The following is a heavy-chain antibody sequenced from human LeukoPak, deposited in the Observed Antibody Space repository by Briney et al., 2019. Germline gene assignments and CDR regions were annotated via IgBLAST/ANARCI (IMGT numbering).Heavy chain of an antibody. V-gene: IGHV3-7*05. CDR2: IRQDGSEK. Sequence: GGSLRLSCAASGFTFSTYWMTWVRQAPGKGLEWVANIRQDGSEKEYVDSVKGRFTISRDNAENSLALQMNSLRGEDTAVYYCARAAYSHEGLDVWGQGTTVTVFS. CDR1: GFTFSTYW. D-gene: IGHD5-18*01. CDR3: ARAAYSHEGLDV. J-gene: IGHJ6*02.